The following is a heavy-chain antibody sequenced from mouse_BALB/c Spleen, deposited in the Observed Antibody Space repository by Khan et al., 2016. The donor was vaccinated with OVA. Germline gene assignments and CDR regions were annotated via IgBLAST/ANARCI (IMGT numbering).Heavy chain of an antibody. CDR3: TREGTTVYAMDY. CDR1: GYTFTNYW. Sequence: QVQLQQPGAELVRPGASVKLSCKASGYTFTNYWINWVKQRPGQGLEWIGNIYPSDNYTNYNQKFKDKATLTVDKSSSTAYIQLSSPTSEDSAVYYCTREGTTVYAMDYWGQGTSVTVSS. D-gene: IGHD1-1*01. CDR2: IYPSDNYT. J-gene: IGHJ4*01. V-gene: IGHV1-69*02.